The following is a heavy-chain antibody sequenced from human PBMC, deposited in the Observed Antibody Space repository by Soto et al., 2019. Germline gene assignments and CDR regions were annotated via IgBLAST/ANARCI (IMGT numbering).Heavy chain of an antibody. D-gene: IGHD6-6*01. CDR1: GFTFSGSA. CDR3: TRFRSSGYYYGMDV. V-gene: IGHV3-73*01. J-gene: IGHJ6*02. CDR2: IRSKANSYAT. Sequence: GGSLRLSCAASGFTFSGSAMHWVRQASGKGLEWVGRIRSKANSYATAYAASVKGRFTISRDDSKNTVYLQMNSLKTEDTAVYYCTRFRSSGYYYGMDVWGQGTTVTVSS.